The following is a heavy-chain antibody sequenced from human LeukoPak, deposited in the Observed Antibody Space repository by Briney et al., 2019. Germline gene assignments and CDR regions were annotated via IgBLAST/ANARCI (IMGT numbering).Heavy chain of an antibody. CDR1: GGSISTYY. J-gene: IGHJ4*02. V-gene: IGHV4-4*07. Sequence: PSETLSLTCTVSGGSISTYYWNWIRQPAGKGLEWIGRIYISGATNFNPSLQSRVTMSVDTSKDQFSLKLTSVTAADTAVYYCARESMIRGVTHFDYWGQGTLVTVSS. D-gene: IGHD3-10*01. CDR2: IYISGAT. CDR3: ARESMIRGVTHFDY.